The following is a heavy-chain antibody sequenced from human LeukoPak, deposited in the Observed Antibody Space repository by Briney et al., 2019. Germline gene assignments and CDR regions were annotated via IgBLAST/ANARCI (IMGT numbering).Heavy chain of an antibody. Sequence: ASVKVSCKTSGYPFTSYDIHWVRQAAGHGLEWMGWMNPNSGRTGYAQNFQGRITITRNTSISTAYMELSSLRSEDTAVYYCTRETSSRYFDYWGQGTLVTVSS. J-gene: IGHJ4*02. CDR3: TRETSSRYFDY. V-gene: IGHV1-8*01. CDR2: MNPNSGRT. CDR1: GYPFTSYD.